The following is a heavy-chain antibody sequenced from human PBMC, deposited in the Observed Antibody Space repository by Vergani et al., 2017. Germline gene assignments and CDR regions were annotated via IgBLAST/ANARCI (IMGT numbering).Heavy chain of an antibody. CDR3: ARDIRENAFDI. CDR1: GGSVSSGSYY. D-gene: IGHD3-3*02. J-gene: IGHJ3*02. CDR2: IYYSGST. Sequence: QVQLQESGPGLVKPSETLSLTCTVSGGSVSSGSYYWSWIRQHPGKGLEWIGYIYYSGSTYYNPSLKSRVTISVDTSKNQFSLKLSSVTAADTAVYYCARDIRENAFDIWGQGTMVTVSS. V-gene: IGHV4-31*03.